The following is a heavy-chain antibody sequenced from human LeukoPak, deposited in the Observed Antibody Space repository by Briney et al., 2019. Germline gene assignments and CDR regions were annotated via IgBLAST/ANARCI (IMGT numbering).Heavy chain of an antibody. J-gene: IGHJ4*02. Sequence: PQASVKVSCKASGYTFTGYYMHWVRQAPGQGLEWMGWINPNSGGTNYAQKFQGRVTMTRDTSISTAYMELSRLRSDDTAVYYCARAQIQLWLRNPLDYWGQGTLVTVSS. CDR1: GYTFTGYY. D-gene: IGHD5-18*01. CDR3: ARAQIQLWLRNPLDY. CDR2: INPNSGGT. V-gene: IGHV1-2*02.